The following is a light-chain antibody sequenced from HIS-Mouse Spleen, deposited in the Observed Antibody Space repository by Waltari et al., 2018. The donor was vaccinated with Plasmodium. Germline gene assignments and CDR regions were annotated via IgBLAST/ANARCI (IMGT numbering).Light chain of an antibody. Sequence: QSALTQPASVSGSPGQSITISCTGTSSDVGSYNLVSWYQQHPGKAPKLVIYEGSKRPSGVSNRFSGSKSGNTASLTISWLQAEDEADYYCCSYAGSSTFVFGGGTKLTVL. CDR2: EGS. V-gene: IGLV2-23*03. J-gene: IGLJ3*02. CDR3: CSYAGSSTFV. CDR1: SSDVGSYNL.